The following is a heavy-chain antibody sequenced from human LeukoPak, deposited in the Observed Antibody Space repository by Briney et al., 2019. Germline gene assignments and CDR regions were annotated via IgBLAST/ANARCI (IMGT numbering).Heavy chain of an antibody. J-gene: IGHJ4*02. Sequence: GGSLRLSCAASGFTFRTSAMTWVRQAPGKGLEWVSAISDSGGSTFYADSVKGRFTISRDNSKNTLYLQMNSLRAEDTAVYYCAKSWYDNYWGQGTLVTVSS. V-gene: IGHV3-23*01. CDR2: ISDSGGST. CDR1: GFTFRTSA. D-gene: IGHD3-9*01. CDR3: AKSWYDNY.